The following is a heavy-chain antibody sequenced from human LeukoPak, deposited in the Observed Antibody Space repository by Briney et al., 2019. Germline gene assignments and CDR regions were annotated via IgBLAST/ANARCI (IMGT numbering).Heavy chain of an antibody. D-gene: IGHD2-15*01. J-gene: IGHJ1*01. CDR1: GFTFDDYA. Sequence: QPGRSLRLSCAASGFTFDDYAMHWVRQAPGKGLEWVSGISWNSGSIGHADSVKGRFTISRDNAKNSLYLQMNSLRAEDMALYYCAKDIRRGDCSGGSCYSQSYFQHWGQGTLVTVSS. CDR3: AKDIRRGDCSGGSCYSQSYFQH. CDR2: ISWNSGSI. V-gene: IGHV3-9*03.